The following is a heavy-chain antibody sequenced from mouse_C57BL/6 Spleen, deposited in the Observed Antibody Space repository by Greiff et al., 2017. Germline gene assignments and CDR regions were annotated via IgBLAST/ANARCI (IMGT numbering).Heavy chain of an antibody. Sequence: QVQLQQSGAELARPGASVKLSCKASGYTFTSYGISWVKQRTGQGLEWIGEIYPRSGNTYYNEKFKGKATLTADKSSSTAYMELRSLTSEDSAVYFCARGDYDYDEGGYFDYWGQGTTLTVSS. J-gene: IGHJ2*01. V-gene: IGHV1-81*01. D-gene: IGHD2-4*01. CDR2: IYPRSGNT. CDR1: GYTFTSYG. CDR3: ARGDYDYDEGGYFDY.